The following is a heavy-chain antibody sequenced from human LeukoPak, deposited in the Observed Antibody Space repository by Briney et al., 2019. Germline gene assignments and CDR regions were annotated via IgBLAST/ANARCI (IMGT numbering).Heavy chain of an antibody. CDR2: IYYSGST. J-gene: IGHJ3*02. V-gene: IGHV4-59*01. CDR3: ARDIPYYDILTGSGAFDI. CDR1: GGSISSYY. D-gene: IGHD3-9*01. Sequence: SETLSLTCTVSGGSISSYYWCWIRQPPGEGLEWIVYIYYSGSTNYNPSLKSRVTISVDTSKNQFSLKLSSVTAADTAVYYCARDIPYYDILTGSGAFDIWGQGTMVTVSS.